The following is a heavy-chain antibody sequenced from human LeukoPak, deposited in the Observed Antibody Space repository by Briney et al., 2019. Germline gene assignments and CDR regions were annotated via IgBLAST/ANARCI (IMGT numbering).Heavy chain of an antibody. CDR1: GGTFSSYA. CDR2: IIPILGIA. CDR3: TRGYSYGVRNVNWFDP. J-gene: IGHJ5*02. D-gene: IGHD5-18*01. V-gene: IGHV1-69*04. Sequence: APVKVSCKASGGTFSSYAISWVRQAPGQGLEWMGRIIPILGIANYAQKFQGRVTITADKSTSTAYMELSSLRSEDTAVYYCTRGYSYGVRNVNWFDPWGQGTLVTVSS.